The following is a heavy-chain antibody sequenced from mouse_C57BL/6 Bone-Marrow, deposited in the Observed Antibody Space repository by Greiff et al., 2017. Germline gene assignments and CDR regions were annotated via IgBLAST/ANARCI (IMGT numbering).Heavy chain of an antibody. CDR2: MDPENGDT. J-gene: IGHJ3*01. D-gene: IGHD2-4*01. V-gene: IGHV14-4*01. CDR3: TRYYDYAY. CDR1: GFNIKDDY. Sequence: VQLQQSGAELVRPWASVKLSCTASGFNIKDDYMHWVKQRPEQGLEWIGWMDPENGDTEYASQFQGKATITADSSANTAYLQLSRLTSEDTGVYYCTRYYDYAYWGQGTLGTGSA.